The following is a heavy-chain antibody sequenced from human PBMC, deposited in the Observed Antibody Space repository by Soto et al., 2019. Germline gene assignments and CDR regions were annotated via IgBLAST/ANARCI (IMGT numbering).Heavy chain of an antibody. Sequence: QVQLQQWGAGLLKPSETLSLTCAVYGGSFSGYYWTWIRQPPGTGLEWIGEINHSGSTNYNPSLKXRLTXSXDTSTNQFSLKLTSVTAADTAVYYCARDKITGLFDYWGQGTLVTVSS. V-gene: IGHV4-34*01. D-gene: IGHD2-8*02. J-gene: IGHJ4*02. CDR3: ARDKITGLFDY. CDR2: INHSGST. CDR1: GGSFSGYY.